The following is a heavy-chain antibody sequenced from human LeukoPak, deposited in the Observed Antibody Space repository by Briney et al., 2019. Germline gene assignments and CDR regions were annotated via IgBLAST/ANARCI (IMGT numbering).Heavy chain of an antibody. CDR1: GFTFSSCA. CDR3: AKDGYCSTTSCYPNHFDS. CDR2: ISGSGSST. D-gene: IGHD2-2*03. J-gene: IGHJ4*02. V-gene: IGHV3-23*01. Sequence: GGSLRLSCAASGFTFSSCAMTWVRQAPGKGLEWVSTISGSGSSTYYADSVKGRFTISRDNSKNTLYLQMNSLRAEDTAVYYCAKDGYCSTTSCYPNHFDSWGQGTLVTVSA.